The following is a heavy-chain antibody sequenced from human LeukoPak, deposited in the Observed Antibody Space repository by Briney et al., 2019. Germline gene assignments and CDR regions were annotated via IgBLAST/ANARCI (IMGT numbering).Heavy chain of an antibody. D-gene: IGHD6-13*01. CDR1: GFTFSTYA. CDR2: ISGSGDNT. Sequence: GGSLRLSCAASGFTFSTYAMSWVRQAPGKGLEWISAISGSGDNTYYADSVKGRFTISRDNSKSTLYLQMNKLRAEDPAVYYCAKEGSWYPYYFDYWGKGTLVTVSS. CDR3: AKEGSWYPYYFDY. J-gene: IGHJ4*02. V-gene: IGHV3-23*01.